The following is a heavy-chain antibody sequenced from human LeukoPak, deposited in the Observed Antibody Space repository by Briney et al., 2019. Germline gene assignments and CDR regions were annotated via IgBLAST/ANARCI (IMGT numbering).Heavy chain of an antibody. CDR1: GYTFTDFG. D-gene: IGHD1-14*01. V-gene: IGHV1-18*01. CDR2: VSTCNGDT. J-gene: IGHJ1*01. Sequence: ASVKVSCKASGYTFTDFGFIWVRQAPGQGLEWMGWVSTCNGDTDYAKKFQDRVTMTTESSTRTTFMELRNLRSDDTAVYYCARAESMALYFLYWGQGTLVSVSS. CDR3: ARAESMALYFLY.